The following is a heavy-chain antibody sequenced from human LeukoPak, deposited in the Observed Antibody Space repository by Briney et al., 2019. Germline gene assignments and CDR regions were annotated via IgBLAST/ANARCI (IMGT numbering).Heavy chain of an antibody. D-gene: IGHD3-10*01. V-gene: IGHV4-34*01. Sequence: SETLSLTCAVYGGSFSGYYWSWIRQPPGKGLEWIGEINHSGSTNYNPSLKSRVTTSVDTSKNQFSLKLSSVTAADTAVYYCARHHYGSGSLYYYYYYMDVWGKGTTVTISS. CDR2: INHSGST. CDR3: ARHHYGSGSLYYYYYYMDV. J-gene: IGHJ6*03. CDR1: GGSFSGYY.